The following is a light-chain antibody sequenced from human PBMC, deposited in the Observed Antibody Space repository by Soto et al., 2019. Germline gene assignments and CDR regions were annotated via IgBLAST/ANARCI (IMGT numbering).Light chain of an antibody. V-gene: IGKV3-11*01. CDR1: QSVSSY. Sequence: EIVLTQSPATLSLSPGERATYSCRASQSVSSYLAWYQQKPGQAPRLLIYDASNRATGIPARFSGSGSGTDFTLTISSLEPEDFAVYYCQQRSNWPPPAFGGGTKVEIK. J-gene: IGKJ4*01. CDR3: QQRSNWPPPA. CDR2: DAS.